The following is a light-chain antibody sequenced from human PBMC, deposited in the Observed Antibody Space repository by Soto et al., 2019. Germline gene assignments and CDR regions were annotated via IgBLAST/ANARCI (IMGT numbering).Light chain of an antibody. CDR1: QRVSSR. CDR3: HQYNNFWT. J-gene: IGKJ1*01. Sequence: EIVMTQSLATRSVYPGERVTLSCRASQRVSSRLAWSHQKPGQSSSLLIYGASARATGIPARFSGSGSGTEFTLPISSLQSEDFGLYYCHQYNNFWTFGQGTKV. V-gene: IGKV3-15*01. CDR2: GAS.